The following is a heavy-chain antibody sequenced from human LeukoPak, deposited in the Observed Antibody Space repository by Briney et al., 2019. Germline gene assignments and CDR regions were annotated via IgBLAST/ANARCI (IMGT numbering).Heavy chain of an antibody. CDR2: IYYSGST. V-gene: IGHV4-39*07. D-gene: IGHD3-3*01. CDR1: GGSISSSSYY. CDR3: ARGYDFWSGYYPPAGWFDP. J-gene: IGHJ5*02. Sequence: SETLSLTCTVSGGSISSSSYYWGWIRQPPGKGLEWIGSIYYSGSTYYNPSLKSRVTISVDTSKNQFSLKLSSVTAADTAVYYCARGYDFWSGYYPPAGWFDPWGQGTLVTVSS.